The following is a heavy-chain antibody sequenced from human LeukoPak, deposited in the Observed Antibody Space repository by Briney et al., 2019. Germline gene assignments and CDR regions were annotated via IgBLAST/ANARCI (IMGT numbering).Heavy chain of an antibody. D-gene: IGHD4-17*01. CDR2: MNPNSGNT. Sequence: ASVKVSCKASGYTFTSYDINWVRQAAGQGLEWMGWMNPNSGNTGYAQKFQGRVTMTEDTSTDTAYMELSSLRSEDTAVYYCATTQGEDYERDWGQGTLVTVSS. CDR3: ATTQGEDYERD. V-gene: IGHV1-8*01. J-gene: IGHJ4*02. CDR1: GYTFTSYD.